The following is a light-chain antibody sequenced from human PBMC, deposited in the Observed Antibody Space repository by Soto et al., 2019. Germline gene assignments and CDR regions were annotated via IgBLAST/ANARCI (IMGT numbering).Light chain of an antibody. CDR3: QSYDSSLTGYV. CDR1: SSNIGAGYD. CDR2: GNS. J-gene: IGLJ1*01. Sequence: QSVLTQPPSVSGAPGQRVTISCTGSSSNIGAGYDVHWYQQLPGTAPKLLICGNSNRPSGVPDRFSGSKSGTSASLAITGLQAEDEADYYCQSYDSSLTGYVFGPAPKVTVL. V-gene: IGLV1-40*01.